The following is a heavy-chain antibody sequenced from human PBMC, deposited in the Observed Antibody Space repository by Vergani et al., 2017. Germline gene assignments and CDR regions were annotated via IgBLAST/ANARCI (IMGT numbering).Heavy chain of an antibody. J-gene: IGHJ6*02. CDR2: IYTSGST. V-gene: IGHV4-61*02. Sequence: QVQLQESGPGLVKPSQTLSLTCTVSGGSISSGSYYWSWIRQPAGKGLEWIGRIYTSGSTNYNPSLKSRVTISVDTSKNQFSLKLSSVTAADTAVYYCAWVQFGGANTGMDVWGQGTTVTVSS. D-gene: IGHD3-16*01. CDR1: GGSISSGSYY. CDR3: AWVQFGGANTGMDV.